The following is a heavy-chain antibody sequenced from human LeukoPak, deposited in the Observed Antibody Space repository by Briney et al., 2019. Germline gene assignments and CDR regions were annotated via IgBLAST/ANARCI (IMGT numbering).Heavy chain of an antibody. J-gene: IGHJ6*03. V-gene: IGHV3-23*01. CDR3: AKERYYYYMDV. CDR2: ISGSGGST. CDR1: GGSISSSSYY. Sequence: ETLSLTCTVSGGSISSSSYYWGWIRQPPGKGLEWVSAISGSGGSTYYADSVKGRFTISRDNSKNTLYLQMNSLRAEDTVVYYCAKERYYYYMDVWGKGTTVTVSS.